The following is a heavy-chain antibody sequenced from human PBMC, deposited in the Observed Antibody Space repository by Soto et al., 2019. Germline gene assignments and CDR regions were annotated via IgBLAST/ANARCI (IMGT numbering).Heavy chain of an antibody. CDR3: ARSLVGASKYFDF. D-gene: IGHD1-26*01. CDR1: GYTFTTYW. J-gene: IGHJ4*01. CDR2: IYPGDSDT. Sequence: GESLKISCKGSGYTFTTYWIGWVRQMPGKGLEWMGIIYPGDSDTRYSPSFQGQVTISADKSTSTAYLQWSSLKASDTAMYYCARSLVGASKYFDFWGQGTLVTVSS. V-gene: IGHV5-51*01.